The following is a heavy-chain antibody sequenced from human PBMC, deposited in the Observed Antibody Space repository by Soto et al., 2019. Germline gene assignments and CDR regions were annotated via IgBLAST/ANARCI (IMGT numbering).Heavy chain of an antibody. CDR2: IDPSDSYT. CDR1: GYSFTSYW. D-gene: IGHD1-7*01. Sequence: GESLKISCXGSGYSFTSYWISWVRQMPGKGLEWMGRIDPSDSYTNYSPSFQGHVTISADKSISTAYLQWSSLKASDTAMYYCARHGAGTTYYYGMDVWGQGTTVTVSS. V-gene: IGHV5-10-1*01. CDR3: ARHGAGTTYYYGMDV. J-gene: IGHJ6*02.